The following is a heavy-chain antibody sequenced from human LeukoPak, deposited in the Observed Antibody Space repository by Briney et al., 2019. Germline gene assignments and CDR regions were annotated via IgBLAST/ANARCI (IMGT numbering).Heavy chain of an antibody. J-gene: IGHJ4*02. CDR3: ARDRFVTTANFDY. CDR2: INPNSGGT. V-gene: IGHV1-2*02. D-gene: IGHD4-17*01. Sequence: SVKVSCKASGYTFTGYYMHWVRQAPGQGLEWMGWINPNSGGTNYAQKFQGRVTMTRDTSISTAYMELSRLRSDDTAVYYCARDRFVTTANFDYWGQGTLVTVSS. CDR1: GYTFTGYY.